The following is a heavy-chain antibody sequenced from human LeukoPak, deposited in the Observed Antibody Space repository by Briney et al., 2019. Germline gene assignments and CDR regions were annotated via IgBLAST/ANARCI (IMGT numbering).Heavy chain of an antibody. CDR2: IIPIFGTA. CDR3: ASPGHYYYDSSGYIGDYYGMDV. D-gene: IGHD3-22*01. CDR1: GGTFSSYA. V-gene: IGHV1-69*01. J-gene: IGHJ6*02. Sequence: ASVKVSCKASGGTFSSYAISWVRQAPGQGLEWMGGIIPIFGTANYAQKFQGRVTITADESTSTAYMELSSLRSEDTAVYYCASPGHYYYDSSGYIGDYYGMDVWGQGTTVTVSS.